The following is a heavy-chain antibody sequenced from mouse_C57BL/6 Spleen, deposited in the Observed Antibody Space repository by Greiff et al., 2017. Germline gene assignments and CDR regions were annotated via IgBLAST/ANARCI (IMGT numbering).Heavy chain of an antibody. V-gene: IGHV1-69*01. J-gene: IGHJ3*01. CDR3: ARSGTQLRLLFAY. Sequence: QVQLQQPGAELVMPGASVKLSCKASGYTFTSYWMHWVKQRPGQGLEWIGEIDPSDSYTNYNQKFKGKSTLTVDKSSSTAYMQLSSLTSEDSAVYYCARSGTQLRLLFAYWGQGTLVTVSA. D-gene: IGHD3-2*02. CDR1: GYTFTSYW. CDR2: IDPSDSYT.